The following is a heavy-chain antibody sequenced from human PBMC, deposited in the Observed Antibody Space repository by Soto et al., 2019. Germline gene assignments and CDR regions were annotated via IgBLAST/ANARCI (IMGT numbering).Heavy chain of an antibody. CDR3: AREFEAHSSSWPFDY. V-gene: IGHV1-18*01. J-gene: IGHJ4*02. CDR2: ISVYNGFT. CDR1: GYTFPTYG. D-gene: IGHD6-13*01. Sequence: QVQLVQSGGEVKKPGASVRVSCRASGYTFPTYGIAWVRQAPGQGLEWMGWISVYNGFTHYAQKFRGRVTVTTETSTSTVHKELRSLSSDDTAVYYCAREFEAHSSSWPFDYWGQGTLVTVSA.